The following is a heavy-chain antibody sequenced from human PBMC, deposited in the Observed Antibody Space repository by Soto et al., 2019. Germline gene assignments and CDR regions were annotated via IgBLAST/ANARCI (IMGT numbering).Heavy chain of an antibody. CDR1: GGSVSSGSYY. CDR3: ARGIEGWYQGRYYYGMDV. Sequence: QVQLQESGPGLVKPSETLSLTCTVSGGSVSSGSYYWSWIRQPPGKGLEWIGYIYYSGSTNYNPSLKSVVTISVDTSKTPFSLKLSSVPAADTAVYYCARGIEGWYQGRYYYGMDVWGQGTTVTVSS. D-gene: IGHD6-19*01. V-gene: IGHV4-61*01. J-gene: IGHJ6*02. CDR2: IYYSGST.